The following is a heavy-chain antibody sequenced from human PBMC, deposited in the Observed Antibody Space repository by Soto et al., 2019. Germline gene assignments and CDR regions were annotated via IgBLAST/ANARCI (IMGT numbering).Heavy chain of an antibody. D-gene: IGHD3-3*01. J-gene: IGHJ4*02. Sequence: ASVKVSCKASGYTFTSYGISWVRQAPGQGLEWMGWISAYNGNTNYAQKLQGRVTMTTDTSTSTAYMELRSLRSDDTAVHYCARSAPSVFGVVTTAIDYWGQGTPGTVSS. V-gene: IGHV1-18*01. CDR1: GYTFTSYG. CDR3: ARSAPSVFGVVTTAIDY. CDR2: ISAYNGNT.